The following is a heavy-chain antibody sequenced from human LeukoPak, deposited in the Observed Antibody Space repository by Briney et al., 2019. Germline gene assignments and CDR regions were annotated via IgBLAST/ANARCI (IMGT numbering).Heavy chain of an antibody. CDR2: ITSSGNYI. CDR1: GFTFSNYN. V-gene: IGHV3-21*01. CDR3: ATLTTVVLDAFDI. D-gene: IGHD4-23*01. Sequence: PGGSLRLSCAASGFTFSNYNMIWVRQAPGRGLEWVSSITSSGNYIYYADSLKGRFTISRDNAKNSLYLQMNSLRAEDTAVYYCATLTTVVLDAFDIWGQGTMVTVSS. J-gene: IGHJ3*02.